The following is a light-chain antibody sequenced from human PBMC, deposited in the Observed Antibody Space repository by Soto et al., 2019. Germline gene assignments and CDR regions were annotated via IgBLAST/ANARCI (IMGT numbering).Light chain of an antibody. CDR3: QQRSDWPPGT. Sequence: EIVLTQSPATLSLSPGERATLSCRASQGVGSYLAWYQQKPGQAPRLLIYDVSHGAPDIPARFSGSGSGTDFTLTISSLEPEDFAVYYCQQRSDWPPGTFGGGTKVEIK. CDR2: DVS. CDR1: QGVGSY. J-gene: IGKJ4*01. V-gene: IGKV3-11*01.